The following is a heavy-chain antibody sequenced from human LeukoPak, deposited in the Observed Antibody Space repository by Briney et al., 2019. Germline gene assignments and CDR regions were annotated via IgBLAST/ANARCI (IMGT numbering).Heavy chain of an antibody. Sequence: GGSLRLSCAASGFNFSSYSMNWVRQAPGKGLEWVSYISSSSSTIYYADSVKGRFTISRDNAKNSLYLQMNSLRAEDTAVYYCARDEVTIFGVVLYFQHWGQGTLVTVSS. J-gene: IGHJ1*01. CDR2: ISSSSSTI. CDR3: ARDEVTIFGVVLYFQH. V-gene: IGHV3-48*01. CDR1: GFNFSSYS. D-gene: IGHD3-3*01.